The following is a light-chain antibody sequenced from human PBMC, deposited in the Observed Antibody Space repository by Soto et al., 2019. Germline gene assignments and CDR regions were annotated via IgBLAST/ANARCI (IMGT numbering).Light chain of an antibody. J-gene: IGLJ1*01. CDR1: SSDAGGYSY. V-gene: IGLV2-14*01. CDR3: SSYTSSSTYV. Sequence: QSVLAQPASVSGSPGQSITISCTGTSSDAGGYSYVSWYQQHPGKAPKLMICEVSNRPSGVSNRFSGSKSGNTASLTISGLQAEDEADYYCSSYTSSSTYVFGTGTKVTVL. CDR2: EVS.